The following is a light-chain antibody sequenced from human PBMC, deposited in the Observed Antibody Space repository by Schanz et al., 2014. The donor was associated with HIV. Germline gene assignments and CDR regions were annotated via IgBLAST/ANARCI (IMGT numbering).Light chain of an antibody. Sequence: EIVLTQSPGTLSLSPGERATLSCRASQSVSSSYLAWYQQKPGQAPRLLIYATSSRATGVPDRFSGSGSGTDFTLTISSLEPEDFAVYFCQQYNNWPRTFGRGTKVEIE. CDR2: ATS. CDR3: QQYNNWPRT. J-gene: IGKJ1*01. CDR1: QSVSSSY. V-gene: IGKV3-20*01.